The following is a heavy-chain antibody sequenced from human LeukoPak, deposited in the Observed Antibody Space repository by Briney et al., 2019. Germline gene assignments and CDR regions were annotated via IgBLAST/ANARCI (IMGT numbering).Heavy chain of an antibody. CDR1: GFTFSSYS. Sequence: GGSLRLSCAASGFTFSSYSMNWVRQAPGKGLEWVSGINWNGGSTGYADSVKGRFTISRDNAKNSLYLQMNSLRAEDTAVYYCARDKIVGATHFDYWGQGTLVTVSS. CDR3: ARDKIVGATHFDY. CDR2: INWNGGST. D-gene: IGHD1-26*01. V-gene: IGHV3-20*04. J-gene: IGHJ4*02.